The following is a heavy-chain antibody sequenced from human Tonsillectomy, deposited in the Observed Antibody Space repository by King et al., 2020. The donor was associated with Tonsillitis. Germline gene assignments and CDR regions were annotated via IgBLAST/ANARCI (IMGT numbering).Heavy chain of an antibody. J-gene: IGHJ4*02. V-gene: IGHV3-7*03. D-gene: IGHD2-21*02. CDR2: VNLDGSEN. CDR3: SCDWGGGGACNDY. Sequence: VQLVESGGGLVQPGGSLRISCAASGFTFSSYWMSWVRQAPGEGLEWVAIVNLDGSENYYVDSVKGRCTISRDNAKNSLYLQMNSLRAEDTAVYSCSCDWGGGGACNDYWGQGTLVTVSS. CDR1: GFTFSSYW.